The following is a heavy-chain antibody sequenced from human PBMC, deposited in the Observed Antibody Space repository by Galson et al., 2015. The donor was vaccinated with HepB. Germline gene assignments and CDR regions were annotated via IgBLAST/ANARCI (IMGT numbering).Heavy chain of an antibody. CDR1: GFNFSNFA. CDR3: VRRVDV. V-gene: IGHV3-30-3*01. J-gene: IGHJ6*02. CDR2: ISHHGNNE. Sequence: SLRLSCAASGFNFSNFAMHWVRQAPGKGLEWVAVISHHGNNEYYADAVKGRFTISRDNSKNTLYLEMNSLRTEDTAAYFCVRRVDVWGRGTTVTVPS.